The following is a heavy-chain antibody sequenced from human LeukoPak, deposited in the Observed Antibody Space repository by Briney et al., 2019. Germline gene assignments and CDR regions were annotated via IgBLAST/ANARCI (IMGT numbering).Heavy chain of an antibody. CDR1: GFTFSSHA. Sequence: GGSLRLSCAASGFTFSSHAMSWVRQAPGKGLEWVSAISGNGGSTYYADSVKGRFTISRDNSKNTLYLQMNSLRAEDTAVYYCAKDLLSGYYYDSSGYSVDYWGQGTLVTVSS. CDR3: AKDLLSGYYYDSSGYSVDY. V-gene: IGHV3-23*01. D-gene: IGHD3-22*01. J-gene: IGHJ4*02. CDR2: ISGNGGST.